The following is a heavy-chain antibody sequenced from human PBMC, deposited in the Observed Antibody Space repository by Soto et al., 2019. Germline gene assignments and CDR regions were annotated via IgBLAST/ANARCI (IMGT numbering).Heavy chain of an antibody. V-gene: IGHV1-69*01. D-gene: IGHD3-22*01. Sequence: QVQLVQSGAEVRKPGSSVKVSCKASGGTFSRHAISWVRQAPGQGLEWMGGIIPIFGTAKHAQKFQGSVTNIADEYTSTVYMELSSLRSEDTAMYYCARGWGYDSNDYYYAYWGQGALVIVSS. CDR1: GGTFSRHA. J-gene: IGHJ4*02. CDR2: IIPIFGTA. CDR3: ARGWGYDSNDYYYAY.